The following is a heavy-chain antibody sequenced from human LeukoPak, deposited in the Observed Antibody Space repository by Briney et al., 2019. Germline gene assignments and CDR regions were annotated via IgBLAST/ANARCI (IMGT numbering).Heavy chain of an antibody. J-gene: IGHJ4*02. CDR2: IYYSGST. D-gene: IGHD4-17*01. CDR3: ARATVTLYYFDY. CDR1: DVSISTGGYY. Sequence: SQTLSLTYTVSDVSISTGGYYWSWIRQHPGKGLEWIGYIYYSGSTCYNPSLKSRVTMSVDTSKNQFSLKLSSVTAADTAVYYCARATVTLYYFDYWGQGTLVTVSS. V-gene: IGHV4-31*03.